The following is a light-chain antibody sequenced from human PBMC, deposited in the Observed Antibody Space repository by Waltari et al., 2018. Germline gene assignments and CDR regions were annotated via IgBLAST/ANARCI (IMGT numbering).Light chain of an antibody. CDR2: AAS. CDR1: QSISSY. V-gene: IGKV1-39*01. J-gene: IGKJ2*01. CDR3: QQSYSGYT. Sequence: IQMTQSPSSLSASVGHRVTITCRASQSISSYLNWYQQKPGKAPKLLIYAASSLQSGVPSRFSGTGSGTDFTLTISSLQPEDFATYYCQQSYSGYTFGQGTKLEIK.